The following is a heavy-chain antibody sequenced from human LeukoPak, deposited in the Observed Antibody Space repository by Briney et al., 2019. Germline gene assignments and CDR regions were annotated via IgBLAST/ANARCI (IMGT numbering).Heavy chain of an antibody. CDR3: AKGARWELPLDY. J-gene: IGHJ4*02. CDR2: ISGSGGRT. V-gene: IGHV3-23*01. Sequence: GGSLSLSCAASGFTFSNYGMSWVRQAPGKGLEWVSAISGSGGRTYYADSVKGRFTISRDNSMDTLYLQMRSLRADDTAVYYCAKGARWELPLDYWGQGTLVTVSS. CDR1: GFTFSNYG. D-gene: IGHD1-26*01.